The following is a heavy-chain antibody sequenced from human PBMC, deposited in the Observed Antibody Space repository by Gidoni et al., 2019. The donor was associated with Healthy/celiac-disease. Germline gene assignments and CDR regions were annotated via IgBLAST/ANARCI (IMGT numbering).Heavy chain of an antibody. J-gene: IGHJ6*03. CDR3: AREYSSYMDV. D-gene: IGHD6-13*01. CDR2: IYSSGTT. CDR1: GCTVSSNY. Sequence: EVQLVESGGGVVQPGGSTRPSRATSGCTVSSNYKSWVRQAPGKGLEWVSIIYSSGTTYYADSVKGRFTISRDNSKNTVYLQRNSLRAQDTAVYYCAREYSSYMDVWGKGTTVAVSS. V-gene: IGHV3-66*01.